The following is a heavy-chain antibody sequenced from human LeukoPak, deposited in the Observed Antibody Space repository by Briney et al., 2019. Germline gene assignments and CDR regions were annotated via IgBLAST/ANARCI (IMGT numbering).Heavy chain of an antibody. V-gene: IGHV4-4*02. J-gene: IGHJ5*02. CDR2: IYHSGST. D-gene: IGHD3-3*01. CDR1: GGSISSSNW. Sequence: SETLSLTCAVSGGSISSSNWWSWVRQPPGKGLEWIGEIYHSGSTNYNPSLKSRVTISVDKSKNQFSLKLSSVTAADTAVYYCAARDYDFWSGYLYNWFDPWGQGTLVTVSP. CDR3: AARDYDFWSGYLYNWFDP.